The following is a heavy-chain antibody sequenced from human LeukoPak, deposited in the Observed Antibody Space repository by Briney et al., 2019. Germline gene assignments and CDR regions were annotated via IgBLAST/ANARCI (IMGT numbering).Heavy chain of an antibody. CDR2: ISGSGGST. V-gene: IGHV3-23*01. J-gene: IGHJ4*02. D-gene: IGHD6-19*01. CDR3: AKDSGPYSSGWYSDY. CDR1: GFTFSSYA. Sequence: QSGGSLRLSCAASGFTFSSYAMTWVRQAPGKGLEWVSGISGSGGSTYYADSVKGRFTISRDNSKNTLYLQMNSLRAEDTAVYYCAKDSGPYSSGWYSDYWGQGTLVTVSS.